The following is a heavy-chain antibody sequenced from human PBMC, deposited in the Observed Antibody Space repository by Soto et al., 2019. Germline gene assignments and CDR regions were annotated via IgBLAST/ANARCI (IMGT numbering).Heavy chain of an antibody. CDR1: GGSISHYY. Sequence: QVHLQESGPGLVKPSETLSLTCTVSGGSISHYYWSCIRQPPGKGLEWIGYIYYSGRANYNPSLKGRVTISVDTSKNQFSLELTSVTAADTAVYYCARSGGFAGHVDYWGQGTLVTVSS. CDR2: IYYSGRA. V-gene: IGHV4-59*01. J-gene: IGHJ4*02. D-gene: IGHD3-10*01. CDR3: ARSGGFAGHVDY.